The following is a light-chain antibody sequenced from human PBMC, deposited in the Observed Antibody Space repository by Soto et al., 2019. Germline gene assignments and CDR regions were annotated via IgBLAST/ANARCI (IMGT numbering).Light chain of an antibody. CDR3: QQYGGSPREFT. CDR2: GAS. CDR1: QSVSSSY. V-gene: IGKV3-20*01. J-gene: IGKJ3*01. Sequence: EIVLTQSPGTLSLSPGERATLSCRASQSVSSSYLAWYQQKPGKAPRLLIYGASSRATGITDRFSGSGSGTDFTLTISRLEPEDCAVYYWQQYGGSPREFTFGPGTKVDIK.